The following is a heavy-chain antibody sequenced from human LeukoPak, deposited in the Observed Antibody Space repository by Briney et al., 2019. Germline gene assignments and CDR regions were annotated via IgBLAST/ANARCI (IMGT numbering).Heavy chain of an antibody. CDR1: GFTFSSYG. D-gene: IGHD3-3*01. CDR2: IWYDGSNK. J-gene: IGHJ6*02. V-gene: IGHV3-33*01. Sequence: GGSLRLSCAASGFTFSSYGMHWVRQAPGEGLVWVAVIWYDGSNKYYADSVKGRFTISRDNSKNTLYLQMNSLRAEDTAVYYCAREMSAYYYYGMDVWGQGTTVTVSS. CDR3: AREMSAYYYYGMDV.